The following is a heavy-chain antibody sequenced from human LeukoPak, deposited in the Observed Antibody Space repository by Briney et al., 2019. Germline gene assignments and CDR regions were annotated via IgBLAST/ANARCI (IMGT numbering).Heavy chain of an antibody. J-gene: IGHJ4*02. CDR2: IYSGGST. V-gene: IGHV3-66*02. D-gene: IGHD3-10*01. CDR3: ARSVDGSGSYSDY. CDR1: GFTFSSYA. Sequence: PGGCLRLSCAASGFTFSSYAMSWVRQAPGKGLEWVSVIYSGGSTYYADSVKGRFTISRDNSKNTLYLQMNSLRAEDTAVYYCARSVDGSGSYSDYWGQGTLVTVSS.